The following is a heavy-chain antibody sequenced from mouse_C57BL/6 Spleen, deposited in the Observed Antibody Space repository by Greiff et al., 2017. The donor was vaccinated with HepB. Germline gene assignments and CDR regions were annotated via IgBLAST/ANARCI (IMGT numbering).Heavy chain of an antibody. D-gene: IGHD2-1*01. CDR1: GYTFTSYW. CDR3: ARGGRNGNYGY. Sequence: VQLQQSGAELVKPGASVKMSCKASGYTFTSYWITWVKQRPGQGLEWIGDIYPGSGSTNYNEKFKSKATLTVDTSSSTAYMQLSSLTSEVSAVYYCARGGRNGNYGYWGQGTTLTVSS. J-gene: IGHJ2*01. CDR2: IYPGSGST. V-gene: IGHV1-55*01.